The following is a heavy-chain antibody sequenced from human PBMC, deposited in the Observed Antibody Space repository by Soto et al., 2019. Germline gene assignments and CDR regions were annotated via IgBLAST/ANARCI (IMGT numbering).Heavy chain of an antibody. J-gene: IGHJ3*02. V-gene: IGHV3-53*01. CDR2: IYSGGST. CDR3: ARDHVGYDYPWNDAFDI. D-gene: IGHD5-12*01. Sequence: GGSLRLSCAASGFTVSSNYMSWVRQAPGKGLEWVSVIYSGGSTYYADSVKGRFTISRDNSKNTLYLQMNSLRAEDTAVYYCARDHVGYDYPWNDAFDIWGQGTMVTVSS. CDR1: GFTVSSNY.